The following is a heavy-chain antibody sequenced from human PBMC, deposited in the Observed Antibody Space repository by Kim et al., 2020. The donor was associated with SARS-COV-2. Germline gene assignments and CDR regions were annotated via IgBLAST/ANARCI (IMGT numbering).Heavy chain of an antibody. D-gene: IGHD3-22*01. CDR3: ARDRAYYYDSSGSVALDY. Sequence: KGQFTISRDNATNSLYLQMNSLGAEDTAVYYCARDRAYYYDSSGSVALDYWGQGTLVTVSS. V-gene: IGHV3-11*06. J-gene: IGHJ4*02.